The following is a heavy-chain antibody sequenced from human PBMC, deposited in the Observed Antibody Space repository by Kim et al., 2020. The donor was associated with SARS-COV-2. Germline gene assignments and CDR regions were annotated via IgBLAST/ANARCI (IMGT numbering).Heavy chain of an antibody. Sequence: STNQTPSLKSRITSSVDTAKNQFYLKLSSVTAADTAVYYCARGDQDGMDVWGQGTTVTVSS. CDR3: ARGDQDGMDV. CDR2: ST. J-gene: IGHJ6*02. V-gene: IGHV4-34*01.